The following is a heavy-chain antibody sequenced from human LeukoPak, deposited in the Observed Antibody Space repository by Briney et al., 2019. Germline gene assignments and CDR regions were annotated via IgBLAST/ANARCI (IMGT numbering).Heavy chain of an antibody. CDR2: INTNTGNP. CDR1: GYTFNIYA. V-gene: IGHV7-4-1*02. Sequence: ASVKVSCKASGYTFNIYAMRWMRQAPGQGLEWMGWINTNTGNPTYAQGLTGRFVFSLDTSVSTAYLQISSLKAEDTAVYYCAREPQNWFDPWGQGTLVTVSS. CDR3: AREPQNWFDP. J-gene: IGHJ5*02.